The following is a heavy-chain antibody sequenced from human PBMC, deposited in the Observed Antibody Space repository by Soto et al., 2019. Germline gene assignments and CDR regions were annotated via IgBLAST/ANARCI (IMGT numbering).Heavy chain of an antibody. D-gene: IGHD3-16*01. CDR2: ISSSSSTK. V-gene: IGHV3-48*01. Sequence: GGSLRLSCAASEFTFSSYSMNWVRQAPGKGLEWVSYISSSSSTKKYADSVKGRFTISRDNAKNSLYLQMNSLRAEDTAVYYCARDDEMGYFDYWGQGTLVTVSS. CDR1: EFTFSSYS. J-gene: IGHJ4*02. CDR3: ARDDEMGYFDY.